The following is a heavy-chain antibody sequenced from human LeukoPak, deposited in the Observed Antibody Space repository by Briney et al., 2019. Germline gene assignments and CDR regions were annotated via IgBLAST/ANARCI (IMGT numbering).Heavy chain of an antibody. V-gene: IGHV3-21*01. CDR1: GFTFSSYS. CDR2: ISSSSSYI. D-gene: IGHD3-10*01. J-gene: IGHJ6*03. CDR3: AKDAEWFGELLYQSRNYYYYYMDV. Sequence: PGGSLRLSCAASGFTFSSYSMNWVRQAPGKGLEWVSSISSSSSYIYYADSVKGRFTISRDNAKNSLYLQMNSLRAEDTAVYYCAKDAEWFGELLYQSRNYYYYYMDVWGKGTTVTISS.